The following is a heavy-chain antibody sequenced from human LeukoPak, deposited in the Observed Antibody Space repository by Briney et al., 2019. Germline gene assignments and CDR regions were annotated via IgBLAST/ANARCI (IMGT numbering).Heavy chain of an antibody. V-gene: IGHV3-20*04. CDR2: INWNGGST. J-gene: IGHJ3*02. D-gene: IGHD4-17*01. CDR1: GFTFDDYG. Sequence: PGGSLRLSCAASGFTFDDYGMSWVRPAPGKGLEWVSGINWNGGSTGYADSVKGRFTISRDNAKNSLYLQMNSLRAEDTALYYCGRGGLAVYGPSTDAFDIWGRGTMVTVSS. CDR3: GRGGLAVYGPSTDAFDI.